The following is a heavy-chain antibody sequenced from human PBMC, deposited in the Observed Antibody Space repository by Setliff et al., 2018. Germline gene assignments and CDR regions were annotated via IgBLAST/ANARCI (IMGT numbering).Heavy chain of an antibody. D-gene: IGHD3-3*01. CDR1: GFTFSSYS. CDR2: ISSSSSYM. V-gene: IGHV3-21*01. Sequence: PGGSLRLSCAASGFTFSSYSMNWVRQAPGKGLEWVSSISSSSSYMYCADSVKGRFTISRDNAKNSLYLQMNSLRAEDTAVYYCARDRPGAIFGVVTPFDYWGQGTLVTVSS. CDR3: ARDRPGAIFGVVTPFDY. J-gene: IGHJ4*02.